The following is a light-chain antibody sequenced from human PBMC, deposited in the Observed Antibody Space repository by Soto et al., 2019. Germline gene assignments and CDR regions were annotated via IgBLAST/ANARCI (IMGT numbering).Light chain of an antibody. CDR1: QSISSY. Sequence: DLPMTQSPSSLSASVGDRVTITCRASQSISSYLNWYQQKPGKAPKLLIYAASSLQSGVPSRFSGSGSGTDFTLTISSLQPEDFATYYCQQSYSTGFGGGTKVEIK. CDR2: AAS. V-gene: IGKV1-39*01. CDR3: QQSYSTG. J-gene: IGKJ4*01.